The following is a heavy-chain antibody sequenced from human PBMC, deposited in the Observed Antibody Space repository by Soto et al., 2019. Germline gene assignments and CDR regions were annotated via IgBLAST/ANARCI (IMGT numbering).Heavy chain of an antibody. CDR3: AKDMRSSQGGSYAAVL. D-gene: IGHD6-19*01. J-gene: IGHJ4*02. CDR2: ISWNSGNI. V-gene: IGHV3-9*01. Sequence: DVQLVESGGGLVQPGRSLRLSCAASGFFFEDYAMHWVREAPGKGLEWVSAISWNSGNIGYADSVKGRFTISRDNAKNSLYLQMNSLRTEDTAFYFCAKDMRSSQGGSYAAVLWGQGTLVTVSS. CDR1: GFFFEDYA.